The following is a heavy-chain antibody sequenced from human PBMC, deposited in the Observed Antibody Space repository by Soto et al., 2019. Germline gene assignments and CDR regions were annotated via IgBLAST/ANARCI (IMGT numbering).Heavy chain of an antibody. V-gene: IGHV4-34*01. J-gene: IGHJ4*02. CDR3: ARASFRSFDY. CDR2: INHSGSS. CDR1: GGSFSGYY. Sequence: QVQLQQWGAGLLKPSETLSVTCAVYGGSFSGYYWSWIRQPLGKGLEWIGEINHSGSSSYNPSLTSRVTISVDTSKNQFSLKLSSVTAADTAVYYCARASFRSFDYWGQGTLVTVSS.